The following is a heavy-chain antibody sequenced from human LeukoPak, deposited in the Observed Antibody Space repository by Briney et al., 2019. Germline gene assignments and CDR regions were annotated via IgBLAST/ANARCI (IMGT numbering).Heavy chain of an antibody. CDR2: IYASGST. CDR3: ARGRDYYGSGYNWFDP. V-gene: IGHV4-61*02. Sequence: SQTLSLTCTVSGGSISSGSYYWSWIRQPAGRGLEWIGRIYASGSTNYNPSLKSRVTISVDTPKNHFSLKLSSVTAADTAVYYCARGRDYYGSGYNWFDPWGQGTLVTVSS. J-gene: IGHJ5*02. CDR1: GGSISSGSYY. D-gene: IGHD3-10*01.